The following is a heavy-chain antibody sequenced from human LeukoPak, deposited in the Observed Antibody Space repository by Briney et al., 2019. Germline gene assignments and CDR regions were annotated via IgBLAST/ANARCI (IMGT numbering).Heavy chain of an antibody. J-gene: IGHJ6*04. CDR1: GGPFSGYY. D-gene: IGHD3-10*01. Sequence: SETLSLNCAVYGGPFSGYYWSWSRQPPGKGLEWIGEINHSGSTNYNPSLKSRVTISVDTSKNQFSLKLSSVTAADTAVYYCASAGSRYYYYGMDVWGKGTTVTVSS. CDR3: ASAGSRYYYYGMDV. CDR2: INHSGST. V-gene: IGHV4-34*01.